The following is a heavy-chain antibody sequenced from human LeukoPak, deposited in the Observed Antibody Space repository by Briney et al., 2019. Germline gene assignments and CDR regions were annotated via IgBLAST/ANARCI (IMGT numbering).Heavy chain of an antibody. J-gene: IGHJ6*03. CDR2: IILIFGTA. CDR1: GGSFSSYA. Sequence: SVKVSCKASGGSFSSYAITWVRQAPGQGLEWMGRIILIFGTANYAQKFQGRVTITADIVSSTAYMEVNSLTSDDTAVYFCAKQGAARQDYYMDVWGNGTTVTVSS. D-gene: IGHD5-18*01. CDR3: AKQGAARQDYYMDV. V-gene: IGHV1-69*06.